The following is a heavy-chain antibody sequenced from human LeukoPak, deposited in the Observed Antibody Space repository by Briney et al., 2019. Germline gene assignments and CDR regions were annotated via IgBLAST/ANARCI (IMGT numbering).Heavy chain of an antibody. J-gene: IGHJ4*02. CDR3: ARYSGTYYPFDY. Sequence: SETLSLTCSVSGASISNYYWAWIRRPAGKGLEWIGRIYISGNTNYNPSLKSRVTVSVDTSKNQFYLKPNSVTAADTAVYYCARYSGTYYPFDYWGQGTLVTVSS. D-gene: IGHD1-26*01. V-gene: IGHV4-4*07. CDR2: IYISGNT. CDR1: GASISNYY.